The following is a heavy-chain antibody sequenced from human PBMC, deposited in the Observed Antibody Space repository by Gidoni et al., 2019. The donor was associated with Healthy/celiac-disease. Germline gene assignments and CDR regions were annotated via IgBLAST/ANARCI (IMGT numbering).Heavy chain of an antibody. CDR1: GYTLTELS. CDR2: FDPEDGET. D-gene: IGHD6-19*01. J-gene: IGHJ5*02. CDR3: ATQPLSRGGFYNWFDP. V-gene: IGHV1-24*01. Sequence: QVQLVQSGAEVKKPGASVQVSCKVSGYTLTELSMHWVRQAPGKGLEWMGGFDPEDGETIYAQKFQGRVTMTEDTSTDTAYMELSSLRSEDTAVYYCATQPLSRGGFYNWFDPWGQGTLVTVSS.